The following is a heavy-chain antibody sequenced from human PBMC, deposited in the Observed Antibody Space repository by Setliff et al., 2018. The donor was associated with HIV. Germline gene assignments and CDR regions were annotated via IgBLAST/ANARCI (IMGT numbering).Heavy chain of an antibody. CDR2: INHSGST. J-gene: IGHJ6*03. V-gene: IGHV4-34*01. D-gene: IGHD4-17*01. Sequence: PEETLSLTCAVYGGSFSGYYWSWIRQPPGKGLEWIGEINHSGSTNYNPSLKSRVTISVDTSKNQFSLNLNSVTAADTAVYYCAREYYGPSGGWYFYYYLDVWGKGTTVTVSS. CDR3: AREYYGPSGGWYFYYYLDV. CDR1: GGSFSGYY.